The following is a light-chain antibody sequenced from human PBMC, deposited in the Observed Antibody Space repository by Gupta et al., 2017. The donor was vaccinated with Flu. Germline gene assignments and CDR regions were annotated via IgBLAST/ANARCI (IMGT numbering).Light chain of an antibody. V-gene: IGKV1-12*01. J-gene: IGKJ1*01. CDR1: QGISHW. CDR2: SAS. CDR3: QQANSLPRT. Sequence: DIQMTQSPSSVSASVGDRVTITCRASQGISHWLAWYQQKPGKPPQLLIHSASTLHYGVPSRFSGSASGTDFTLTISNLQPEDLAIYYCQQANSLPRTFGQGTKVEIK.